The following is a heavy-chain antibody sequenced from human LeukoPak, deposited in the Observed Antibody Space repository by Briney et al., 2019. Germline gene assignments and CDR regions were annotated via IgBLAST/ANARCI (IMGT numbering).Heavy chain of an antibody. CDR1: GGSFSGYY. Sequence: PSETLSLTCAVYGGSFSGYYWSWIRQPPGKGLEWIGEINHSGSTNYNPSLKSRVTISVDTSKNQFSLKLNSVTAADTAVYYCARGRLRGAEVRPFAYGSGSPRSYYYGMDVWGQGTTVTVSS. CDR3: ARGRLRGAEVRPFAYGSGSPRSYYYGMDV. CDR2: INHSGST. J-gene: IGHJ6*02. D-gene: IGHD3-10*01. V-gene: IGHV4-34*01.